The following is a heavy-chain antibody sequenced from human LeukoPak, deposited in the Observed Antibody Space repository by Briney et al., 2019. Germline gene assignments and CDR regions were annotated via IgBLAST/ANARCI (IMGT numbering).Heavy chain of an antibody. V-gene: IGHV3-7*01. D-gene: IGHD1-26*01. Sequence: GGSLRRSCAASGFTFSSYWMSWVRQAPGKGLEWVANIKQDGSEKYYVDSVKGRFTISRDNAKNSLYLQMNSLRAEDTAVYYCARADDGSYEYYFDYWGQGTLVTVSS. CDR2: IKQDGSEK. J-gene: IGHJ4*02. CDR1: GFTFSSYW. CDR3: ARADDGSYEYYFDY.